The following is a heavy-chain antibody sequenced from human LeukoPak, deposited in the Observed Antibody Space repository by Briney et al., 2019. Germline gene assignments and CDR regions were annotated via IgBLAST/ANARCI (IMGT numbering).Heavy chain of an antibody. J-gene: IGHJ4*02. Sequence: NPSETLSLTCTVSGGSISSYYWSWIRQPPGKGLEWIGYIYYSGSTNYNPSLKSRVTISVDTSKNQFSLKLSSVTAADTAVYYCARQALYSYGFYYFDYWGQGTLVTVSS. CDR2: IYYSGST. CDR3: ARQALYSYGFYYFDY. CDR1: GGSISSYY. V-gene: IGHV4-59*08. D-gene: IGHD5-18*01.